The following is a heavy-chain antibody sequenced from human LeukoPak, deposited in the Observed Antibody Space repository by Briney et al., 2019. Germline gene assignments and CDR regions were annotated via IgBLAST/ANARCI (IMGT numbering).Heavy chain of an antibody. CDR2: RNPNSGNT. Sequence: ASVKVSCKASGYTFAHSAINGVRQATGQGREWVGGRNPNSGNTDYVQKFQGRVTMTRNTSISTAYMELSRLRSNDTAVYYCARGRRDPRRSSGYYQYYFDYWGQGTLVTVSS. CDR3: ARGRRDPRRSSGYYQYYFDY. D-gene: IGHD3-22*01. CDR1: GYTFAHSA. V-gene: IGHV1-8*01. J-gene: IGHJ4*02.